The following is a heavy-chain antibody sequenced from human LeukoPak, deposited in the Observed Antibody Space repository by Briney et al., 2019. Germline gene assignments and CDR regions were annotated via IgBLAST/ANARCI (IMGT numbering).Heavy chain of an antibody. Sequence: GGSPRLSCAVSGFTFSSGYMHWVRQPPGKGPVWVSRISSDGSNTIYADSVKGRFTISRDDARNTLYLQMNSLRDADTAVYYCARYTGGGVYWGQGTLVTVSS. D-gene: IGHD2-2*02. V-gene: IGHV3-74*01. CDR3: ARYTGGGVY. J-gene: IGHJ4*02. CDR2: ISSDGSNT. CDR1: GFTFSSGY.